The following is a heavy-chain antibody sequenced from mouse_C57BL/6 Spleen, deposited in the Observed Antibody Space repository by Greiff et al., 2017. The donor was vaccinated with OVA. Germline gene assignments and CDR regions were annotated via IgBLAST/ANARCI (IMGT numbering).Heavy chain of an antibody. CDR3: ARPYYGNYWYFDV. V-gene: IGHV1-50*01. CDR2: IDPSDSYP. CDR1: GYTFTSYW. J-gene: IGHJ1*03. Sequence: QVQLQQPGAELVKPGASVKLSCKASGYTFTSYWMQWVKQRPGQGLEWIGEIDPSDSYPNYNQNFKGKATLTVYTSSSTAYVQLSSLTSEDSAVYYCARPYYGNYWYFDVWGTAPTVTVAS. D-gene: IGHD2-1*01.